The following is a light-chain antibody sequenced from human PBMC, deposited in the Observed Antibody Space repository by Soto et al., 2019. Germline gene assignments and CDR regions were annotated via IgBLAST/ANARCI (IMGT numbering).Light chain of an antibody. CDR3: ASYTRGSSVV. V-gene: IGLV2-14*03. J-gene: IGLJ2*01. CDR2: DVT. CDR1: SSDIGGYNY. Sequence: QSALTQPASVSESPGQSITISCTGTSSDIGGYNYVSWYQQHPGKAPKLMIYDVTNRPSGISHRFSGSKSGITASLTISGLQAEDEADYYCASYTRGSSVVFGGGTKLTVL.